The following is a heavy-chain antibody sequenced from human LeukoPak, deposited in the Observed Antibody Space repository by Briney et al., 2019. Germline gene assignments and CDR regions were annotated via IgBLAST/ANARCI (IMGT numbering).Heavy chain of an antibody. Sequence: GASVTVSCKASGYTFTGYYMHWVRQAPGQGLEWMGWINPNSGGTNYAQKFQGRVTMTRDTSISTAYMELSRLRSDDTAVYYCARAIRGYSSSWYVLADYWGQGTLVTVSS. V-gene: IGHV1-2*02. CDR3: ARAIRGYSSSWYVLADY. CDR2: INPNSGGT. D-gene: IGHD6-13*01. J-gene: IGHJ4*02. CDR1: GYTFTGYY.